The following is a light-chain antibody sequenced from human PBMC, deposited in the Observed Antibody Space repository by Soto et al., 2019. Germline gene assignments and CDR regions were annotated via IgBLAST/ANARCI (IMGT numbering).Light chain of an antibody. CDR3: LLYYGGQMGV. Sequence: QAVVTQEPSLTVSPGGTVTLTCASSTGAVTSGYYPNWFQQKPGQAPRALIYSTSNKYSWTPARFSGSLLGVKAALTLSGVQPEDEAEYYCLLYYGGQMGVFGGGTKLTVI. V-gene: IGLV7-43*01. CDR1: TGAVTSGYY. CDR2: STS. J-gene: IGLJ2*01.